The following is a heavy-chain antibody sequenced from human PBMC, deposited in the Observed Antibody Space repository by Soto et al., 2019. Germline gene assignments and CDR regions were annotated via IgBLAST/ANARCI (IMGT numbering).Heavy chain of an antibody. J-gene: IGHJ3*01. CDR1: GYTFTSYG. Sequence: ASVKVSCKASGYTFTSYGISWVRQAPGQGLEWMGWISAYNGNTNYAQKLQGRVTMTTDTSTSTAYMELRSLRSDDTAVYYCARDYYDISGRPLNAFDVWGQGTMVTVSS. V-gene: IGHV1-18*01. CDR2: ISAYNGNT. CDR3: ARDYYDISGRPLNAFDV. D-gene: IGHD3-22*01.